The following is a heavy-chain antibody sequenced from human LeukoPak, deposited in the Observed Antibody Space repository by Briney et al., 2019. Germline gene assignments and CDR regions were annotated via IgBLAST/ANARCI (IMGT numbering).Heavy chain of an antibody. CDR3: ATDRRTVAASSLDY. J-gene: IGHJ4*02. CDR2: ISGSGGST. D-gene: IGHD4-23*01. Sequence: GGSLRLSCAASGFTSSSYAMSWVRQAPGKGLEWVSAISGSGGSTYYADSVKGRFTISRDNSKKTLYLQMNSLRADDTAVYYCATDRRTVAASSLDYWGQGTLVTVSS. CDR1: GFTSSSYA. V-gene: IGHV3-23*01.